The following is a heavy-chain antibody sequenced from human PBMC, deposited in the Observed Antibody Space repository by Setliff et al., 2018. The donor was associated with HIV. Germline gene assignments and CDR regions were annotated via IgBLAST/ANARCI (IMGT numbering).Heavy chain of an antibody. CDR1: GGSFTACY. CDR3: ARGVNLDY. Sequence: SETLSLTCAVYGGSFTACYWTWIRQPPGKGLEWIGEIHHGGSTNYMPSLKNRVTISVDTSKNQFSSTLRSLTAADTAVYYCARGVNLDYWGQGTQVTVSS. CDR2: IHHGGST. V-gene: IGHV4-34*01. J-gene: IGHJ4*02.